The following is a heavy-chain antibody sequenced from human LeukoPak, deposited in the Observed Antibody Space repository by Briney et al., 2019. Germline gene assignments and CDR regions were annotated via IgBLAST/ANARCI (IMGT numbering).Heavy chain of an antibody. J-gene: IGHJ3*02. CDR3: AKDLEQWLVRGWDFDI. CDR2: ISGSGGST. D-gene: IGHD6-19*01. V-gene: IGHV3-23*01. CDR1: GFTFSSYA. Sequence: GGSLRLSCAASGFTFSSYAMSWVRQAPGKGLEWVSAISGSGGSTYYADFVKGRFTISRRNSKKTVYLQMNSLRTEGTAVYYCAKDLEQWLVRGWDFDIWGQGTMVTVSS.